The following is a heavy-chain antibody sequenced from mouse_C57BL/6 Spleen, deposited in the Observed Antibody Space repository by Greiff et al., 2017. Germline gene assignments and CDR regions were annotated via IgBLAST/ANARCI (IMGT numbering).Heavy chain of an antibody. V-gene: IGHV1-50*01. CDR1: GYTFTSYW. CDR2: IDPSDSYT. J-gene: IGHJ2*01. CDR3: AAGGTMVTTGGY. D-gene: IGHD2-2*01. Sequence: VQPQQPGAELVKPGASVKLSCKASGYTFTSYWLQWVKQRPGQGLEWIGEIDPSDSYTTYNQKFKGKATLPVDTSSSTAYMQLSRLTSEDSAVYYCAAGGTMVTTGGYGGQGTTLTVSS.